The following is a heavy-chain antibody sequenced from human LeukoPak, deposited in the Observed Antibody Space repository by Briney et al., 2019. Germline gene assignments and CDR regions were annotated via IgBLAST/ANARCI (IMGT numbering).Heavy chain of an antibody. CDR3: ARLEGSTIFGVVHYMDV. CDR1: GGSISSYY. Sequence: SETLSLTCTVAGGSISSYYGSWIRQPRGKALGWIGNIYYSGSTNYNPSLKSRVTISVDTSKNQFSLQLSSVTAADTAVYYCARLEGSTIFGVVHYMDVWGKGTTVTVSS. CDR2: IYYSGST. J-gene: IGHJ6*03. V-gene: IGHV4-59*08. D-gene: IGHD3-3*01.